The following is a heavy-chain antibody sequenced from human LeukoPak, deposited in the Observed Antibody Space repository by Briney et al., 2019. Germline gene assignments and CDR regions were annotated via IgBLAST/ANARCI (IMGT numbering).Heavy chain of an antibody. CDR2: TNPNSGGT. CDR3: ARGFLVAADRLDS. J-gene: IGHJ4*02. D-gene: IGHD2-15*01. CDR1: GYTFTGYY. Sequence: GASVKVSCKASGYTFTGYYMHWVRQAPGQGVEWMVWTNPNSGGTNYAQKFQGRVTMTRDTSISTAYMELTRLRSDDTAVYYCARGFLVAADRLDSWGQGTLVTVSS. V-gene: IGHV1-2*02.